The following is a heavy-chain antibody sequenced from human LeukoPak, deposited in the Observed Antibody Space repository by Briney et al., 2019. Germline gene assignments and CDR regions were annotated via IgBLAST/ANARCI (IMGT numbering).Heavy chain of an antibody. V-gene: IGHV3-21*04. CDR1: AFTFSSYS. D-gene: IGHD3-22*01. Sequence: GGSLRLSCAASAFTFSSYSMNWVRQAPGKGLEWVSSISSSSGYISYADSVKGRFTVSRDNAKDSLFLQMDSLRVEDTAVYYCAREGSVVEFDYWGQGTLVTVSS. CDR3: AREGSVVEFDY. CDR2: ISSSSGYI. J-gene: IGHJ4*02.